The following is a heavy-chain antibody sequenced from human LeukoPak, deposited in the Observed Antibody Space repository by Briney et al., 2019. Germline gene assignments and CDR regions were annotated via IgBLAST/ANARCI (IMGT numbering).Heavy chain of an antibody. CDR3: ARDHIPATPRYMYDSGTPGYYGMDV. CDR2: VSSDGNTK. J-gene: IGHJ6*02. D-gene: IGHD3-10*01. Sequence: QPGGSLRLSCAASGFTFSRYGMHWVRQAPGNGLEWVAVVSSDGNTKDYADSVQGRFAISRDNSKNTLYLQMSFLRLEDTAVYYCARDHIPATPRYMYDSGTPGYYGMDVWGQGTTVSVSS. CDR1: GFTFSRYG. V-gene: IGHV3-30*09.